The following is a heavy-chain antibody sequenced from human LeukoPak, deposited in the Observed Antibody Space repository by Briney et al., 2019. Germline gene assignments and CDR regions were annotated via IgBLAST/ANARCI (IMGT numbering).Heavy chain of an antibody. CDR3: ARVEWELLPLFDY. V-gene: IGHV4-34*01. CDR2: INHSGST. D-gene: IGHD1-26*01. CDR1: GGSFSGYY. Sequence: PSKTLSLTCAVYGGSFSGYYWSWIRQPPGKGLEWIGEINHSGSTNYNPSLKSRVTISVDTSKNQFSLKLSSVTAADTAVYYCARVEWELLPLFDYWGQGTLVTVSS. J-gene: IGHJ4*02.